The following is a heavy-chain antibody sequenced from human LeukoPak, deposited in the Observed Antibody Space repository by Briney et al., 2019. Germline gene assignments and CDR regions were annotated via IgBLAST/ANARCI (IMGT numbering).Heavy chain of an antibody. CDR1: GFTFSSYS. CDR2: ISSSSSTI. V-gene: IGHV3-48*04. D-gene: IGHD1-26*01. CDR3: ARDGAGGSYPYNWFDP. Sequence: PGGSLRLSCAASGFTFSSYSMNWVRQAPGKGLEWVSYISSSSSTIYYADSVKGRFTISRDNAKNSLYLQMNSLRAEDTAVYYCARDGAGGSYPYNWFDPWGQGTLVTVSS. J-gene: IGHJ5*02.